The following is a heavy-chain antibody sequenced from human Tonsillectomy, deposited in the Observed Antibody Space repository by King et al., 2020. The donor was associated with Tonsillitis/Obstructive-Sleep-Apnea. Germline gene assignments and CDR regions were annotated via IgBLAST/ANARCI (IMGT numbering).Heavy chain of an antibody. J-gene: IGHJ4*02. CDR3: ARAQTYCSGGSCYGEDFDY. CDR1: GYTFTGYY. CDR2: INPNSGGP. D-gene: IGHD2-15*01. V-gene: IGHV1-2*04. Sequence: QLVQSGAEVKKPGASVKVSCKASGYTFTGYYMHWLRQAPGQGLEVMGWINPNSGGPNDAQKFQGWVTMTRDTSLSTAYMELSRLRSDDTAVYYCARAQTYCSGGSCYGEDFDYGGQGTLVTVSS.